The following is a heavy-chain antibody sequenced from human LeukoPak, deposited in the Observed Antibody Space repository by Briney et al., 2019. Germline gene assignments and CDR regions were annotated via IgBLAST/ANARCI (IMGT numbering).Heavy chain of an antibody. CDR1: GFTFSSYW. J-gene: IGHJ5*02. CDR3: AKDRDYGELFRGFDP. Sequence: GGSLRLSCAASGFTFSSYWMHWVRQAPGEGLVWVSGISWNSGIIGYADSVKGRFTISRDNAKNALYLQMSSLRAEDTALYYCAKDRDYGELFRGFDPWGQGTLVTVSS. D-gene: IGHD4-17*01. V-gene: IGHV3-9*01. CDR2: ISWNSGII.